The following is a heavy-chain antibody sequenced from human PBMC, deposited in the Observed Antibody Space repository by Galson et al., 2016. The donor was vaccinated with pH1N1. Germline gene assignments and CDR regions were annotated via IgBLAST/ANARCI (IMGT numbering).Heavy chain of an antibody. J-gene: IGHJ6*02. CDR1: GGTFSNYV. Sequence: SVKVSCKASGGTFSNYVISWVRQAPGQGLEWMGGIIPIFGTTDYAQKFQGRVTITADKTTNTGYMELTSLRAEDTAVYFCASDSKGYYGSGTSIQDHFYYGMDSWGQGTTVTVSS. CDR3: ASDSKGYYGSGTSIQDHFYYGMDS. D-gene: IGHD3-10*01. V-gene: IGHV1-69*06. CDR2: IIPIFGTT.